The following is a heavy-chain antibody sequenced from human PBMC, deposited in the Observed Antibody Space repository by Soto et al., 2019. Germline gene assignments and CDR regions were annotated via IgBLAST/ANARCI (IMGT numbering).Heavy chain of an antibody. D-gene: IGHD2-15*01. CDR1: GGSISSYY. CDR3: TRKTPTNGMAV. J-gene: IGHJ6*02. V-gene: IGHV4-59*08. CDR2: IYYSGST. Sequence: PSETLSLTCTVSGGSISSYYWSWIRQPPGKGLEWIGYIYYSGSTNYNPSLKSRVTISVDTSKNQFSLKLSSVTAADTAVYYCTRKTPTNGMAVWGQGTTVTVSS.